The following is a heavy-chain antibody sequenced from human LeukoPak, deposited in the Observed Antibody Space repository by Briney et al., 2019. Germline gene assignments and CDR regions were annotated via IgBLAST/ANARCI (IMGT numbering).Heavy chain of an antibody. V-gene: IGHV4-34*01. CDR1: GGSFSGYY. D-gene: IGHD2-15*01. Sequence: SETLSLTCAAYGGSFSGYYWSWIRQPPGKGLEWIGEINHSGSTNYNLSLKSRVTISVDTSKNQFSLKLSSVTAADTAVYYCARSPWSRAFHLWGRGTLVTVSS. CDR3: ARSPWSRAFHL. J-gene: IGHJ2*01. CDR2: INHSGST.